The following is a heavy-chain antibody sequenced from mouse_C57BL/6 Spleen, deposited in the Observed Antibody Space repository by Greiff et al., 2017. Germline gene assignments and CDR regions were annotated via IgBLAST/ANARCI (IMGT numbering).Heavy chain of an antibody. V-gene: IGHV1-80*01. J-gene: IGHJ2*01. D-gene: IGHD1-1*01. CDR2: IYPGDGDT. Sequence: QVQLQQSGAELVKPGASVKFSCKASGYAFRSYWMNWVKQRPGQGLEWIGQIYPGDGDTKYNGKFKGKATLTADKSSITAYMQLSSLTSEDTAVYFCTRSYYGSSYFGCQGQGTTLTVAS. CDR1: GYAFRSYW. CDR3: TRSYYGSSYFGC.